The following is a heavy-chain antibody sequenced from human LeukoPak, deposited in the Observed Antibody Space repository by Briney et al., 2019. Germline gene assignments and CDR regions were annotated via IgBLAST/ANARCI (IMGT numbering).Heavy chain of an antibody. CDR2: INPSGGST. D-gene: IGHD3-10*01. CDR1: GYTFTNNY. J-gene: IGHJ6*03. Sequence: ASVKVSCKASGYTFTNNYMHWVRQAPGQGLEWMGIINPSGGSTSYAQKFQGRVTMTRDTSTSTVYMELSSLRSEDTAVYYCAREKEHGSGSYHSYYYYMDVWGKGTTVTISS. CDR3: AREKEHGSGSYHSYYYYMDV. V-gene: IGHV1-46*01.